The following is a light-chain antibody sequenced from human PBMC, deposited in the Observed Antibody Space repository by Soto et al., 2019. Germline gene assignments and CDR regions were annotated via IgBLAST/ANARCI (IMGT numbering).Light chain of an antibody. CDR1: QNIHTN. CDR2: GAS. Sequence: EIVMTQSPATLSVSPGERATLSCRAGQNIHTNLAWYQQKPGQAPRLLFYGASTRATGLPARFSGSGSGPEFTLTIDSLQAEDCAVYYCQQYYNWPRTYGQGTRLEIK. CDR3: QQYYNWPRT. J-gene: IGKJ5*01. V-gene: IGKV3-15*01.